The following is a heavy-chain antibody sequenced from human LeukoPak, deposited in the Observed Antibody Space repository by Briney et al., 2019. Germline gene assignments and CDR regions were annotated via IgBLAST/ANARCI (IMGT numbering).Heavy chain of an antibody. Sequence: GASVKVSCKASGYIFTDYGISWVRQAPGQGFEWMGWISGYNGNTNYAQSLQGRVTMTTDTSTSTAYMELRSLRSDDTAVYYCAKDIHSGLGSGASCCFDYWGQGTLVTVSS. J-gene: IGHJ4*02. CDR3: AKDIHSGLGSGASCCFDY. CDR1: GYIFTDYG. CDR2: ISGYNGNT. D-gene: IGHD2-15*01. V-gene: IGHV1-18*01.